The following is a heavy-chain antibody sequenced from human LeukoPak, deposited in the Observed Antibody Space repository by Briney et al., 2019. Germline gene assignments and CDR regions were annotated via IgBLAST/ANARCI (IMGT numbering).Heavy chain of an antibody. D-gene: IGHD4-17*01. Sequence: GESLKISCKGSGYSFTNYWIAWVRQMPGKGLEWMGIIYPGDSDTRYSPSFQGQVTISADNFITTAYLQWNSLKASDTAMYYCARSSQGTTDSDYWGQGTLVTVSS. V-gene: IGHV5-51*01. J-gene: IGHJ4*02. CDR2: IYPGDSDT. CDR3: ARSSQGTTDSDY. CDR1: GYSFTNYW.